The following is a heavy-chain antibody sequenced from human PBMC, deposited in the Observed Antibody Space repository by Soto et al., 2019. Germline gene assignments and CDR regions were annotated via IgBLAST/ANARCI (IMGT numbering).Heavy chain of an antibody. CDR1: GGSISSRSHY. CDR2: SYYRGST. D-gene: IGHD3-3*01. Sequence: QLQLQESGPGLVKPSETLSLTCTVSGGSISSRSHYWGWIRQSPGKHLEWIGSSYYRGSTHYNPSLKTRVTISVDTSKNQVSLKVYSGTAADTAVYYWATADGFGVVTPFFEYWGQGILVTVSS. CDR3: ATADGFGVVTPFFEY. V-gene: IGHV4-39*01. J-gene: IGHJ4*02.